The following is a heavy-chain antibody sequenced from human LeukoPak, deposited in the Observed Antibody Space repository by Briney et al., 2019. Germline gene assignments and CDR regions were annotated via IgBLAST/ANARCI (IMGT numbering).Heavy chain of an antibody. D-gene: IGHD3-3*01. Sequence: ASVKVSCKASGYTFISYGISWVRQAPGQGLEWMGWISAYNGNTNYAQKLQGRVTMTTDTSTSTAYMELRSLRSDDTAVYYCARIDLFGYYDFWSGPIYWGQGTLVTVSS. CDR1: GYTFISYG. CDR3: ARIDLFGYYDFWSGPIY. J-gene: IGHJ4*02. V-gene: IGHV1-18*01. CDR2: ISAYNGNT.